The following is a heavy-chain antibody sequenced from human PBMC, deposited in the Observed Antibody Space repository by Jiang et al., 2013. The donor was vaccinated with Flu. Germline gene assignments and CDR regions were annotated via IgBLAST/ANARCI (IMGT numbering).Heavy chain of an antibody. V-gene: IGHV3-53*01. J-gene: IGHJ1*01. CDR1: GFTVSSNY. CDR2: IYSGGST. D-gene: IGHD6-13*01. Sequence: QLLESGGGLIQPGGSLRLSCAASGFTVSSNYMSWVRQAPGKGLEWVSVIYSGGSTYYADSVKGRFTISRDNSKNTLYLQMNSLRAEDTAVYYCASPGIAAAGTRAEYFQHWGQGTLVTVSS. CDR3: ASPGIAAAGTRAEYFQH.